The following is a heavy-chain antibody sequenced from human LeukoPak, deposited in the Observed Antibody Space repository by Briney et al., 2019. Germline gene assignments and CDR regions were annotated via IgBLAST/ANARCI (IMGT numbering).Heavy chain of an antibody. V-gene: IGHV4-34*01. CDR2: INHSGST. Sequence: SETLSLTCAVYGGSFSGYYWSWIRQPPGKGLEWIGEINHSGSTNYNPSLKSRVTISVDTSKNQFSLKLSSVTAADTAVYYCARGQVVATIPGQRYFDYWGQGTLVTVSS. J-gene: IGHJ4*02. CDR3: ARGQVVATIPGQRYFDY. D-gene: IGHD5-12*01. CDR1: GGSFSGYY.